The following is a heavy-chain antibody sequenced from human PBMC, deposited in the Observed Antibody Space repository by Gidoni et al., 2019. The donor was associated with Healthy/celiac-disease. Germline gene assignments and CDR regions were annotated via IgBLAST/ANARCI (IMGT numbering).Heavy chain of an antibody. CDR2: ISSSSSTI. Sequence: EVQLVESGGGLVQPGGSLRLSCAASGFTFSSYSMNWVRQAPGKGLGWVSYISSSSSTIYYADSVKGRFTISRDNAKNSLYLQMNSLRAEDTAVYYCARPPLAEYYYGMDVWGQGTTVTVSS. J-gene: IGHJ6*02. CDR1: GFTFSSYS. V-gene: IGHV3-48*01. D-gene: IGHD6-19*01. CDR3: ARPPLAEYYYGMDV.